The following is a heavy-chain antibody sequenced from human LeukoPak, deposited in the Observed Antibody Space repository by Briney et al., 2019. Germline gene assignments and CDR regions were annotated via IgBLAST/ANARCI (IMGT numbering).Heavy chain of an antibody. D-gene: IGHD4-17*01. CDR3: VRDPNGDYIGTFDM. CDR2: ISGSGGST. CDR1: EFTFSSYG. V-gene: IGHV3-23*01. J-gene: IGHJ3*02. Sequence: GGCLRLSCAASEFTFSSYGMSWVRQAPGKGLEWVSSISGSGGSTQYADSVQGRFAISRDNSKSTLYLQMNSLRVEDTAMYFCVRDPNGDYIGTFDMWGRGTMVSVSS.